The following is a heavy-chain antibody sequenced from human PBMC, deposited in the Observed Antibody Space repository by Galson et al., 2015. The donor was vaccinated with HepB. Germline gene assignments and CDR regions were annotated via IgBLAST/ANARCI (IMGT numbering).Heavy chain of an antibody. CDR1: GGSFSAPY. J-gene: IGHJ5*02. V-gene: IGHV4-34*01. CDR2: INHSGST. CDR3: ARAVYYDFWNGFGP. Sequence: SETLSLTCAVYGGSFSAPYWSWIRQPPGKGLEWIGEINHSGSTNYNPSLKSRVTISVDTSKNRFSLKLSSVTAADTAVYYCARAVYYDFWNGFGPWGQGTLVTVSS. D-gene: IGHD3-3*01.